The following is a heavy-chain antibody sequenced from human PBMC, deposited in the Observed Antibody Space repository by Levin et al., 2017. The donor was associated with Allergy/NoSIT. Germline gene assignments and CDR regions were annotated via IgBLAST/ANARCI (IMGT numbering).Heavy chain of an antibody. CDR2: ISSNSVYI. CDR1: GFSFSGYN. D-gene: IGHD6-19*01. CDR3: ASGGRGWPFDN. V-gene: IGHV3-21*01. Sequence: PGGSLRLSCAASGFSFSGYNMNWVRQAPGKGLEWVASISSNSVYIFYADSLKGRFTISRDNAKNSLYLQVNSLRAEDTAVYYCASGGRGWPFDNWGQGTLVTVSS. J-gene: IGHJ4*02.